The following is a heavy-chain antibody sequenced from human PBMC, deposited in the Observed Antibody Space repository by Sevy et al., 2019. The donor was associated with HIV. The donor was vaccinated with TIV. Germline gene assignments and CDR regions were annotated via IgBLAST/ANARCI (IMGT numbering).Heavy chain of an antibody. CDR2: VSGSSNYI. CDR1: GFIFSSYN. V-gene: IGHV3-21*06. J-gene: IGHJ4*02. CDR3: ARGPPDGSYDYFDY. D-gene: IGHD1-26*01. Sequence: GGSLRLSCAASGFIFSSYNMNWVRQAPGKGLEWVSSVSGSSNYIYYAESVKGRFTISRDNAKNTLYLQMNSLRADDTAVYYCARGPPDGSYDYFDYWGQGTLVTVSS.